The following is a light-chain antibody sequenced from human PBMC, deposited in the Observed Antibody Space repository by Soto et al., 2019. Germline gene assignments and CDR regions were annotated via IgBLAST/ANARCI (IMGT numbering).Light chain of an antibody. CDR2: EVS. CDR1: SSDVGGYNY. V-gene: IGLV2-14*01. Sequence: QSALTQPASVSGSPGQSITISCTGTSSDVGGYNYVSWYQQHPGKAPKLMIYEVSTRPSGVSNRCSGSKPGNTASLTISGLQAEDEADYYCSSYTSSSTLVVVGGGTKLTVL. J-gene: IGLJ2*01. CDR3: SSYTSSSTLVV.